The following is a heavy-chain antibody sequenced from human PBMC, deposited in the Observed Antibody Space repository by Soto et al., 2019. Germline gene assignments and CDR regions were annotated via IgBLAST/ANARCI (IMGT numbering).Heavy chain of an antibody. J-gene: IGHJ4*02. CDR1: GFTFSNAW. CDR3: TTDPTPNIVATITDY. V-gene: IGHV3-15*01. CDR2: IKSKTDGGTT. D-gene: IGHD5-12*01. Sequence: EVQLVESGGGLVKPGGSLRLSCAASGFTFSNAWMSWVRQAPGKGLEWVGRIKSKTDGGTTDYSAPVKGRFTISRDDSKITLYLQMNSLKTGDTAVYYCTTDPTPNIVATITDYWGQGTLVTVSS.